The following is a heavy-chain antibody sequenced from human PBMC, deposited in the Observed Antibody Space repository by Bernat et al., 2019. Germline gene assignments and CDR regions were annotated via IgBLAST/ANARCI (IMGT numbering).Heavy chain of an antibody. V-gene: IGHV3-49*04. Sequence: EVQLVESGGGLVQPGRSLRLSCTASGFTFGDYAMSWVRQAPGEGLEWVGFMRSKTYGGTTEYAASVKGRFTISRDDSKSIAYLQMNSLRAEDTAVYYCATSSSWRDYWGQGTLVTVSS. D-gene: IGHD6-13*01. CDR2: MRSKTYGGTT. J-gene: IGHJ4*02. CDR3: ATSSSWRDY. CDR1: GFTFGDYA.